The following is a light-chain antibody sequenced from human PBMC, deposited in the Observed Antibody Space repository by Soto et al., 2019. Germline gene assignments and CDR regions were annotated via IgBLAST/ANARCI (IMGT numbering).Light chain of an antibody. J-gene: IGLJ2*01. CDR2: EVN. Sequence: QSVLTQPASVSGSPGQSITISCTGTSSDVGGYNYVSWYQQHPDKVPRLMIYEVNNRPSGVSNRFSGSKSGNTASLTISGLQAEDEGDYYCTSYTSHTFVVFGGGTQLTVL. V-gene: IGLV2-14*01. CDR1: SSDVGGYNY. CDR3: TSYTSHTFVV.